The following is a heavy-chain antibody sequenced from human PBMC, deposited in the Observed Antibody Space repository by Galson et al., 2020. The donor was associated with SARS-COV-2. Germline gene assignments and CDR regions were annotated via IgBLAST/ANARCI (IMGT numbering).Heavy chain of an antibody. CDR2: VYYSGTA. CDR3: ARHPTYGSGGYPLYNFFDP. CDR1: GGSISDSNYY. V-gene: IGHV4-39*01. Sequence: SETLSLTCTVSGGSISDSNYYWGWIRQPPGQELDWLGSVYYSGTAYYNPSLKSRVTISIDTSKNQFSLKLSSVTAADAAVYYCARHPTYGSGGYPLYNFFDPWGQGTLVTVSS. D-gene: IGHD3-10*01. J-gene: IGHJ5*02.